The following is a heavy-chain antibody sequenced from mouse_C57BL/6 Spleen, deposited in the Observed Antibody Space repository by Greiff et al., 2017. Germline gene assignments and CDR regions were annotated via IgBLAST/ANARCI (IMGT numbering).Heavy chain of an antibody. J-gene: IGHJ3*01. CDR1: GYAFSSSW. V-gene: IGHV1-82*01. CDR2: IYPGDGDT. Sequence: QVQLQQSGPELVKPGASVKISCKASGYAFSSSWMNWVKQRPGKGLEWIGRIYPGDGDTNYNGKFKGKATLTADKSSSTAYMQLSSLTSGDSAVYFCADFTAVGDYWGQGTMVTVSA. CDR3: ADFTAVGDY. D-gene: IGHD6-1*01.